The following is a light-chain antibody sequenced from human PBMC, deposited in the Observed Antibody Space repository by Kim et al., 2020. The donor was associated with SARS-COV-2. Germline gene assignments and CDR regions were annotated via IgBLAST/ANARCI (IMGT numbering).Light chain of an antibody. J-gene: IGKJ2*03. CDR2: DAS. Sequence: SASLGDRVTLTCRASQSSSSWLAWYQQKRGKAPKLLVYDASTLESGVPSRFSGSGSGTKFTLTITRLQPDDFATYDGQQYDSFLYSFGQGTKLEI. CDR1: QSSSSW. CDR3: QQYDSFLYS. V-gene: IGKV1-5*01.